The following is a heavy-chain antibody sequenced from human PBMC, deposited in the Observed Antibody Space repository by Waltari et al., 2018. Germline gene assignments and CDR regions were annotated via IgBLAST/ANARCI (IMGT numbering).Heavy chain of an antibody. Sequence: QVQLVQSGAEVKKPGSSVKVSCKASGGTFSSYAISWVRQAPGQGLAWMGGIIPIFGTANYAQKLQGRVTITADESTSTAYMELSSLRSEDTAVYYCARGYCSSTSCPKLPYYYYYYGMDVWGQGTTVTVSS. CDR1: GGTFSSYA. CDR2: IIPIFGTA. D-gene: IGHD2-2*01. V-gene: IGHV1-69*01. J-gene: IGHJ6*02. CDR3: ARGYCSSTSCPKLPYYYYYYGMDV.